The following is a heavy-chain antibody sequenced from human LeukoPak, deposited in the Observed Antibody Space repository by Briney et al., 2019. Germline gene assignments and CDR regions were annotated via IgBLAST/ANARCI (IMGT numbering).Heavy chain of an antibody. CDR3: ARGPDDLFSSTGGCDY. J-gene: IGHJ4*02. D-gene: IGHD1-1*01. Sequence: SETLSLSCAVSGGSFSGYYWSWIRQPPGKGLEWIGEINHSGSTNYNPSLKSRVTISVDTSKNQFSLKLSSVTAADTAVYYCARGPDDLFSSTGGCDYWGQGTLVTVSS. V-gene: IGHV4-34*01. CDR1: GGSFSGYY. CDR2: INHSGST.